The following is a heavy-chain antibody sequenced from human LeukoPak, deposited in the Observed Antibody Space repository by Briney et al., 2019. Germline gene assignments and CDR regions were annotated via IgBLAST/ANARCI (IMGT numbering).Heavy chain of an antibody. CDR2: INPNSGGT. V-gene: IGHV1-2*02. CDR3: ARGILSVVVDY. CDR1: GYTFSDYY. J-gene: IGHJ4*02. D-gene: IGHD2-2*01. Sequence: GGSVKVSCKASGYTFSDYYIHWVRQAPGQGLEWMGWINPNSGGTNYAQKFQGRVTITRDTSISTAYMELSRLTSDDTAVYYCARGILSVVVDYWGQGTLVTVSS.